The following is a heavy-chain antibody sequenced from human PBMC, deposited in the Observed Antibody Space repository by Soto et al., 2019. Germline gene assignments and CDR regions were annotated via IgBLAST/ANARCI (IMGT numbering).Heavy chain of an antibody. CDR2: IIPTSGTT. V-gene: IGHV1-69*08. D-gene: IGHD2-15*01. Sequence: QVQLVQSGAEVKKPGSSVVVSCKASGGTFGGNGVSWVRQAPGQGLEWMGRIIPTSGTTNYAQNFQGRVTITADKSTSTAYMDLSSLKSEDTAVYYCARSHKNCIGATCFSPGDYWGQGTLVTVSS. J-gene: IGHJ4*02. CDR3: ARSHKNCIGATCFSPGDY. CDR1: GGTFGGNG.